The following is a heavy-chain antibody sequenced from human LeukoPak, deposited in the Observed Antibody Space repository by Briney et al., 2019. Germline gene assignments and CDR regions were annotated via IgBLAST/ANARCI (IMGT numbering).Heavy chain of an antibody. CDR3: ARDSDGNFDY. CDR1: GFTFSSYS. J-gene: IGHJ4*02. V-gene: IGHV3-21*01. Sequence: GGSLRLSCAASGFTFSSYSMNWVRQAPGKGLEWVSSISSSSYIYYADSVKGRFTISRDNAKNPLYLQMNSLRAEDTAVYYCARDSDGNFDYWGQGTLVTVSS. CDR2: ISSSSYI. D-gene: IGHD3-10*01.